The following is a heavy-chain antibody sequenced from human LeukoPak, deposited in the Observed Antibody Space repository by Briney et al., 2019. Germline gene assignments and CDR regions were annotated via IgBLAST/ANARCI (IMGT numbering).Heavy chain of an antibody. CDR1: GGTFSSYA. J-gene: IGHJ4*02. CDR3: ASRELQGPNDY. D-gene: IGHD1-26*01. CDR2: ISAYNGNT. Sequence: GASVKVSCKASGGTFSSYAISWVRQAPGQGLEWMGWISAYNGNTNYAQKLQGRVTMTTDTSTSTAYMELRSLRSDDTAVYYCASRELQGPNDYWGQGTLVTVSS. V-gene: IGHV1-18*01.